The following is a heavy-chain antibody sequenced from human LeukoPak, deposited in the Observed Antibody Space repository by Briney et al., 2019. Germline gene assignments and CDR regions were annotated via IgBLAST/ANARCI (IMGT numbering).Heavy chain of an antibody. J-gene: IGHJ4*02. Sequence: GGSLRLSCAASGFSFNSYAMSWVRQAPGKGLEWVSAISGSGDFTYYADSVTGRFTIAKDNSKNTLYLQMHSLGVGDTAVYYCAKVGDYGGNSFDHWGQGTLVTVSP. CDR1: GFSFNSYA. CDR2: ISGSGDFT. D-gene: IGHD4-23*01. CDR3: AKVGDYGGNSFDH. V-gene: IGHV3-23*01.